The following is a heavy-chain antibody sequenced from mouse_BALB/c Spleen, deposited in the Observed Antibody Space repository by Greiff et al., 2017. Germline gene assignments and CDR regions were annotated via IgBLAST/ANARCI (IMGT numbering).Heavy chain of an antibody. Sequence: EVQGVESGGGLVKPGGSLKLSCAASGFTFSDYYMYWVRQTPEKRLEWVATISDGGSYTYYPDSVKGRFTISRDNAKNNLYLQMSSLKSEDTAMYYCAREGGIYDGYSYYAMDYWGQGTSVTVSS. CDR2: ISDGGSYT. J-gene: IGHJ4*01. CDR1: GFTFSDYY. V-gene: IGHV5-4*02. CDR3: AREGGIYDGYSYYAMDY. D-gene: IGHD2-3*01.